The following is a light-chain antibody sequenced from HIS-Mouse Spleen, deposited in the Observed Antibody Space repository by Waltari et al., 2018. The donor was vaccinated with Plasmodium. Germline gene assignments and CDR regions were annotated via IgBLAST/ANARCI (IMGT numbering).Light chain of an antibody. CDR2: LDS. CDR1: QCLLHSNGYNY. J-gene: IGKJ2*01. Sequence: DIVMPQSPLSLPVTPGEPASISCRSSQCLLHSNGYNYLDWYLQKPGQSPQLLSYLDSNRASGVPDRFSGSGSGTDFTLKISRVEAEDVGVYYCMQALQTPRYTFGQGTKLEIK. V-gene: IGKV2-28*01. CDR3: MQALQTPRYT.